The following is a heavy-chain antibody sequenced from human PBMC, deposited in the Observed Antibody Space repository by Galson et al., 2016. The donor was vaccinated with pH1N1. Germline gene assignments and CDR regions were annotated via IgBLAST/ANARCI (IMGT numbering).Heavy chain of an antibody. CDR3: TRTEGASSSY. CDR1: GFTFSTYW. V-gene: IGHV3-7*03. D-gene: IGHD6-13*01. Sequence: SLRLSCAASGFTFSTYWMNWVRQAPGKGLEWVASINQDGTDKKYVDSVRGRFTISRDNAHNSLYLQMNSLRAEDTAVYYCTRTEGASSSYWGQGTLVTVSS. J-gene: IGHJ4*02. CDR2: INQDGTDK.